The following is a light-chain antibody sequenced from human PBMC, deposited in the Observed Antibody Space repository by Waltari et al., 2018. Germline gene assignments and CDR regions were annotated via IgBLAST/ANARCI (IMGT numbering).Light chain of an antibody. CDR3: SSQSSNDVVL. J-gene: IGLJ2*01. V-gene: IGLV2-14*03. CDR1: SSDVGGYNS. Sequence: QSALTQPASVSGSPGQSITISCTGTSSDVGGYNSVSWYQDHPGQAPKVIIYDVSNRPSGVSGRCSGSQSGNTASLTISGLQAEDEADYYCSSQSSNDVVLFGGGTKLTVL. CDR2: DVS.